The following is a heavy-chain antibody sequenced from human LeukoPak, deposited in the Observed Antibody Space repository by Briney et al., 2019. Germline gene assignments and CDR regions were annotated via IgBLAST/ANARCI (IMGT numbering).Heavy chain of an antibody. V-gene: IGHV4-59*08. Sequence: SETLSLTCTVSGGSISSYYWSWIRQPPGKGLEWIGYIYYSGSTNYNPSLKSRVTISVDTSKNQFSLKLSSVTAADTAVYYCARLIAARYYCDYWGQGTLVTVSS. D-gene: IGHD6-6*01. CDR1: GGSISSYY. J-gene: IGHJ4*02. CDR3: ARLIAARYYCDY. CDR2: IYYSGST.